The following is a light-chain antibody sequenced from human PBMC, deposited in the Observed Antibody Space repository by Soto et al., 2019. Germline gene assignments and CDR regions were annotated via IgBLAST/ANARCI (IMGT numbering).Light chain of an antibody. CDR3: QQYNTWPPYT. CDR1: QSVSSN. V-gene: IGKV3-15*01. J-gene: IGKJ2*01. CDR2: GAS. Sequence: EIVMTQSPATLSVSPGERATLSCRANQSVSSNLAWYQQKPGQAPRLLIYGASTRATGIPARFSGSGSGTEFTLTISSLQSQDFAVYYCQQYNTWPPYTFGQGTKLEIK.